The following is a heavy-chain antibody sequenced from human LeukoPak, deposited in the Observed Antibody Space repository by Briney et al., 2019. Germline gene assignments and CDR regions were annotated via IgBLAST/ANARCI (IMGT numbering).Heavy chain of an antibody. CDR3: IRDLFDDYSLDY. CDR1: GFTFSSYS. D-gene: IGHD3-16*01. J-gene: IGHJ4*02. CDR2: INSDSSLM. V-gene: IGHV3-21*01. Sequence: GGSLRLSCAASGFTFSSYSMNWVRQAPGKGLEWVSSINSDSSLMYYAESVKGRFTISRDNARNSLYLQMSSLRVEDTAVYCCIRDLFDDYSLDYWGQGALVTVSS.